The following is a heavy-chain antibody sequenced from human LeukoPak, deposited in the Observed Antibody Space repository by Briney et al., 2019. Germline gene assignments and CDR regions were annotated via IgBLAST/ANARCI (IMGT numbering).Heavy chain of an antibody. CDR3: ARRGYKGDF. J-gene: IGHJ4*02. V-gene: IGHV4-34*01. CDR1: GGSFSGYY. D-gene: IGHD5-24*01. CDR2: INHSGST. Sequence: SETLSLTCAVYGGSFSGYYWSWIRQPPGKGLEWIGEINHSGSTNYNPFLKSRVTISVDTSKNQFPLKLSSVTAADTAVYYCARRGYKGDFWGQGTLVTVSS.